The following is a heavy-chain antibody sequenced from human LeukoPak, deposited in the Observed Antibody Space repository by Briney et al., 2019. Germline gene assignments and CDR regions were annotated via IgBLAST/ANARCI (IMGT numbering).Heavy chain of an antibody. CDR2: IYYSGST. CDR1: GGSISSYY. Sequence: PSETLSLTCTVSGGSISSYYWSWIRQPPGKGLEWIGYIYYSGSTNYNPSLKSRVTISVDTSKNQFSLKLSSVTAADTAVYYCARDGGSGWSVDYFDYWGQGTLVTVSS. J-gene: IGHJ4*02. V-gene: IGHV4-59*01. CDR3: ARDGGSGWSVDYFDY. D-gene: IGHD6-19*01.